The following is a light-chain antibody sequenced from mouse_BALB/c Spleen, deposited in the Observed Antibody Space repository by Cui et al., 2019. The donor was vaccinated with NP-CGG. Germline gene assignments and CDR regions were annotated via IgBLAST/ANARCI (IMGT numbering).Light chain of an antibody. J-gene: IGLJ1*01. CDR2: GTN. V-gene: IGLV1*01. Sequence: QAVVTQESALTTSPGETVTLTCRPSTGAVTTSNYANWVQEEPDHLFTGLIVGTNNRAPGVPARFSGSLIGDKAALTITGAQTEDEAIYFCALWYSNHWVFGGGTKLTVL. CDR1: TGAVTTSNY. CDR3: ALWYSNHWV.